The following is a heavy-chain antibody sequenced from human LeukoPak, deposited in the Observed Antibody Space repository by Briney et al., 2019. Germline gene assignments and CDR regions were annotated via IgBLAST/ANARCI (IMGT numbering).Heavy chain of an antibody. J-gene: IGHJ4*02. CDR1: GGSISSSSYY. Sequence: SETLSLTYTVSGGSISSSSYYWGWIRQPPGKGLEWIGGIYYSGSTYYNPSLKSRVTISVDTSKNQFSLKLSSVTAADTAVYYCAIGEYCTNGVCPPYFDYWGQGTLVAVSS. V-gene: IGHV4-39*07. CDR2: IYYSGST. CDR3: AIGEYCTNGVCPPYFDY. D-gene: IGHD2-8*01.